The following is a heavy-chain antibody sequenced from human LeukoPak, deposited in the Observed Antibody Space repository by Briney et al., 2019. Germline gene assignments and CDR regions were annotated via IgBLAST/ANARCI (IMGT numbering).Heavy chain of an antibody. CDR2: ITSGGTYT. V-gene: IGHV3-21*06. CDR3: ARGHYDILTASYKWTPDY. D-gene: IGHD3-9*01. Sequence: TGGSLRLSCAASGFTFSTYNMNWVRQAPGKGLEWVSSITSGGTYTYYADSVKGRFTTSRDNAKNSLSLQLSSLRAEDTAVYYCARGHYDILTASYKWTPDYWGQGILATVSS. CDR1: GFTFSTYN. J-gene: IGHJ4*02.